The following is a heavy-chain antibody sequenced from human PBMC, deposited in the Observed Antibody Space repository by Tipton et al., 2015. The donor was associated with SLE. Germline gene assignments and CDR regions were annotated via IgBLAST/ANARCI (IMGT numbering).Heavy chain of an antibody. J-gene: IGHJ5*02. Sequence: LRLSCAVSGGSISSGGYYWGWIRQPPGKGLEWIGSIYYSGSTYYNPSLKSRVTISVDTSKNQFSLKLSSVTAADTAVYYCARDLAVAGRGGWFDPWGQGTLVTVSS. CDR1: GGSISSGGYY. D-gene: IGHD6-19*01. V-gene: IGHV4-39*07. CDR2: IYYSGST. CDR3: ARDLAVAGRGGWFDP.